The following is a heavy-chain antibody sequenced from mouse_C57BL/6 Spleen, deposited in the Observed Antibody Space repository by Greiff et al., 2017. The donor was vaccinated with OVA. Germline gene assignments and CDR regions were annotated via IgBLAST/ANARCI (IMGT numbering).Heavy chain of an antibody. CDR1: GYTFTSYW. J-gene: IGHJ3*01. CDR3: ARQEYYGSTWFAY. CDR2: IDPSSGGT. D-gene: IGHD1-1*01. Sequence: QVQLQQPGAELVKPGASVKLSCKASGYTFTSYWMHWVKQRPGRGLEWIGRIDPSSGGTKYNEKFKSKATLTVDKPSSTAYMQLSSLTSEDSAVDYCARQEYYGSTWFAYWGQGTLVTVSA. V-gene: IGHV1-72*01.